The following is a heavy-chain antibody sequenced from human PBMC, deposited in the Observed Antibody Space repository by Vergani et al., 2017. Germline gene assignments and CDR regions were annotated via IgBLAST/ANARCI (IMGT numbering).Heavy chain of an antibody. CDR3: ARGTPIIDY. D-gene: IGHD5-24*01. Sequence: EVHLLESGGGLVQSGGSLRLSCAASGFTFSNSAVSWVRQAPGRGLAWVSSISGPGLSTYYADSVKGRFSISRDNSKNTVFLQMHSLRAEDTAIYYCARGTPIIDYWGQGSLVTVSS. CDR1: GFTFSNSA. V-gene: IGHV3-23*01. CDR2: ISGPGLST. J-gene: IGHJ4*02.